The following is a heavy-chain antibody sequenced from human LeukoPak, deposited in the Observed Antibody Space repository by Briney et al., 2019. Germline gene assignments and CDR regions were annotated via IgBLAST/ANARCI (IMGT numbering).Heavy chain of an antibody. CDR3: ARGVYDSSGYWAY. Sequence: AGGSLRLSCAASGFTFSSYAMHWVRQAPGKGLEWVAVISYDGSNKYYADSVKGRFTISRDNSKNTLYLQMNSLRAEDTAVYYCARGVYDSSGYWAYWGQGTLVTVSS. J-gene: IGHJ4*02. V-gene: IGHV3-30*04. D-gene: IGHD3-22*01. CDR1: GFTFSSYA. CDR2: ISYDGSNK.